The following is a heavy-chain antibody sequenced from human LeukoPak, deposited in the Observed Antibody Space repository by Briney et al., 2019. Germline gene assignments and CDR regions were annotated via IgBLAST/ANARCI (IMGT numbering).Heavy chain of an antibody. CDR2: IYHSGST. V-gene: IGHV4-38-2*01. CDR3: ASRLWFGEFFDY. CDR1: GYSIISGYY. J-gene: IGHJ4*02. Sequence: KPSETLSLTCAVSGYSIISGYYWGWIRQPPGKGLEWIGSIYHSGSTYYNPSLKSRVTISVDTSKNQFSLKLSSVTAADTAVYYCASRLWFGEFFDYWGQGTLVTVSS. D-gene: IGHD3-10*01.